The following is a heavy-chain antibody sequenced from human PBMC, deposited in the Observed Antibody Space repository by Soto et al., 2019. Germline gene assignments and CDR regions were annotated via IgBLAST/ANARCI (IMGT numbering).Heavy chain of an antibody. CDR3: ARYSNNWFQTEGMDV. CDR2: IYYSGST. D-gene: IGHD6-13*01. Sequence: SETLSLTCTVSGGSISSGDYYWSWIRQPPGKGLEWIGYIYYSGSTYYNPSLKSRVTISVDTSKNQFSLKLSSVTAADTAVYYCARYSNNWFQTEGMDVWGQGTTVTVSS. V-gene: IGHV4-30-4*01. CDR1: GGSISSGDYY. J-gene: IGHJ6*02.